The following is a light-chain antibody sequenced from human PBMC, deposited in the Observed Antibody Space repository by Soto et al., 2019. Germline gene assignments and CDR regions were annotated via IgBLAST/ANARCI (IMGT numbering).Light chain of an antibody. Sequence: EIVLTQSPGTLSLSPGERATLSCRASQSVSSSYLAWYQQKPGQAPRLLIYGASSRATGIPDRFSGSGSGTDFTLTISRLEPEDFAVYYCQQYGSSSPLTFGPGTKVDIK. V-gene: IGKV3-20*01. CDR3: QQYGSSSPLT. CDR1: QSVSSSY. J-gene: IGKJ3*01. CDR2: GAS.